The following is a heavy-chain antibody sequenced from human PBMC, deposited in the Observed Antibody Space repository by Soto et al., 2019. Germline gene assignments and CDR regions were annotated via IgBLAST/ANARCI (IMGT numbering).Heavy chain of an antibody. V-gene: IGHV3-74*01. J-gene: IGHJ6*02. D-gene: IGHD2-2*01. CDR3: DTDGSYAKNX. CDR2: INSDGTTT. Sequence: VSLILSCAASGFTFSNTWMHWVRQAPGKGMVWVSHINSDGTTTTYAYSVKGRFTISRDNAKNTVHLKMNSLRAEDTAVYYCDTDGSYAKNXWGQVTNVTVS. CDR1: GFTFSNTW.